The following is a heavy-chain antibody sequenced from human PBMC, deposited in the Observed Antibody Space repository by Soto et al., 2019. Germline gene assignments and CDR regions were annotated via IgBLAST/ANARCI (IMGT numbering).Heavy chain of an antibody. CDR1: GYTFTSYA. J-gene: IGHJ4*02. Sequence: RASVKVSCKASGYTFTSYAMHWVRQAPGQRLEWMGWINAGNGNTKYSQKFQGRVTITRDTSASTAYMELSSLRSEDTAVYYCARDDDCSGGSCYRPFDYWGQGTLVTVSS. CDR3: ARDDDCSGGSCYRPFDY. D-gene: IGHD2-15*01. V-gene: IGHV1-3*01. CDR2: INAGNGNT.